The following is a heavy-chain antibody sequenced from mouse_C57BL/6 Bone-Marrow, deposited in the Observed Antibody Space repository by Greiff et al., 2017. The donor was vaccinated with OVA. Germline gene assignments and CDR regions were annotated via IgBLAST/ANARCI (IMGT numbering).Heavy chain of an antibody. CDR2: ISSGGSYT. CDR3: ARQKPPTFAY. V-gene: IGHV5-6*01. CDR1: GFTFSSYG. J-gene: IGHJ3*01. Sequence: EVQGVESGGDLVKPGGSLKLSCAASGFTFSSYGMSWVRQTPDKRLEWVATISSGGSYTYYPDSVKGRFTISRDNAKNTLYLQMSSLKSEDTAMYYCARQKPPTFAYWGQGTLVTVSA.